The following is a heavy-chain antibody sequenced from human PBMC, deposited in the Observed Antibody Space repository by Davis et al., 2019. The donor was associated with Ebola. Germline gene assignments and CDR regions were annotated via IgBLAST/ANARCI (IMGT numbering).Heavy chain of an antibody. V-gene: IGHV4-59*05. D-gene: IGHD3-9*01. Sequence: PSETLSLTCTVSGGSISSYYWSWIRQPPGKGLERIGSIYYSGSTYYNPPLKSRVTISVDTSKNQFSLKLSSVTAADTAVYYCARDELGGYYNVFDYWGQGTLVTVSS. CDR1: GGSISSYY. J-gene: IGHJ4*02. CDR3: ARDELGGYYNVFDY. CDR2: IYYSGST.